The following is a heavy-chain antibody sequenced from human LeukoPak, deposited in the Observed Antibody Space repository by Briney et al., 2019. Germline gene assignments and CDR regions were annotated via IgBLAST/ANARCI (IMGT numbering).Heavy chain of an antibody. CDR2: INNDGNLKTDGRDT. CDR3: ARDVGTDTHDWYFDL. Sequence: PGGSLRLSCAASGFTLSNYWMIHWVRQVPGKGLQWVSRINNDGNLKTDGRDTGYADSVKGRFTISTDNAKNTLYLQMNSLRAEDTAVYYCARDVGTDTHDWYFDLWGRGTLVTVSS. J-gene: IGHJ2*01. D-gene: IGHD1-26*01. V-gene: IGHV3-74*01. CDR1: GFTLSNYW.